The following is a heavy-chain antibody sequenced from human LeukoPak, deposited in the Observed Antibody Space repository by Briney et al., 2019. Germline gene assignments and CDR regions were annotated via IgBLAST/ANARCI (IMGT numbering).Heavy chain of an antibody. CDR1: GFTVSSNY. Sequence: VGSLRLSCAASGFTVSSNYMSWVRQAPGKGLEWVSVIYSGGSTYYADSVKGRFTISRDNSKNTLYLQMNSLRAEDTAVYYCASHIYYYYYMDVWGKGTTVTVSS. D-gene: IGHD2-21*01. J-gene: IGHJ6*03. CDR3: ASHIYYYYYMDV. V-gene: IGHV3-66*02. CDR2: IYSGGST.